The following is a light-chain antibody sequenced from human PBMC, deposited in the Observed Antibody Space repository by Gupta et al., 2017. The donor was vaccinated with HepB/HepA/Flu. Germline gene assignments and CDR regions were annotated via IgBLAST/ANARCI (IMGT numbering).Light chain of an antibody. CDR1: RSLLHTDGKTY. V-gene: IGKV2D-29*01. CDR3: MQSKQLPWT. J-gene: IGKJ1*01. Sequence: DIVMTQTPLSLSVTPGQPASISCKSSRSLLHTDGKTYLSWFLQKPGQPPQLLIHEISSRGSGGPDGFSGSGSGTDFTLKISRVEADDVGVYYCMQSKQLPWTFGQGTKVEIK. CDR2: EIS.